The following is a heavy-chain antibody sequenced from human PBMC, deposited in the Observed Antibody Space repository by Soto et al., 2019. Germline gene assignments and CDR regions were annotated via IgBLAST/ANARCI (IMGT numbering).Heavy chain of an antibody. Sequence: SETLSLTCAVYGGSFSGYYWSWIRQPPGKGLEWIGEINHSGSTNYNPSLKSRVTISVDTSKNQFSLKLSSVTAADTAVYYCARGLILLEYSSSSGKTGDWGYYFDYWGQGTLVTVSS. CDR3: ARGLILLEYSSSSGKTGDWGYYFDY. D-gene: IGHD6-6*01. CDR2: INHSGST. V-gene: IGHV4-34*01. CDR1: GGSFSGYY. J-gene: IGHJ4*02.